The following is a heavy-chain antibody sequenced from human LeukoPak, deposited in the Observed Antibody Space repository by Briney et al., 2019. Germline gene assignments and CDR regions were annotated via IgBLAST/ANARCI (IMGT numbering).Heavy chain of an antibody. V-gene: IGHV3-30*04. CDR2: ISYDGSNK. D-gene: IGHD6-19*01. CDR3: ARARSGWYLGQFDY. Sequence: GGSLRLSCVVSGFTFSSYAIHWVRQAPGKGLEWVAVISYDGSNKYYADSVKGRFTISRDNSKNTLYLQMNSLRAEDTAVYYCARARSGWYLGQFDYWGQGTLVTVTS. J-gene: IGHJ4*02. CDR1: GFTFSSYA.